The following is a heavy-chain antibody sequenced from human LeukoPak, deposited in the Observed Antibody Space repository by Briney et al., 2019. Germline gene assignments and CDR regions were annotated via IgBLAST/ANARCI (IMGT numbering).Heavy chain of an antibody. CDR3: ATRGYSGYATESYFDY. CDR2: IIPILGIA. D-gene: IGHD5-12*01. V-gene: IGHV1-69*04. Sequence: SVKVSCKASGGTFSSYAISWVRQAPGQGLEWMGRIIPILGIANYAQKFQGRVTITADKSTSTAYMELSSLRSEDTAVYYCATRGYSGYATESYFDYWGQGTLVTVSS. J-gene: IGHJ4*02. CDR1: GGTFSSYA.